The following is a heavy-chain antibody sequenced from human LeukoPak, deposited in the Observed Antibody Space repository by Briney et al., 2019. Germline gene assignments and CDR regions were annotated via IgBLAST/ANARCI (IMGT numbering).Heavy chain of an antibody. CDR3: ARVIGSGWDWMAFDI. J-gene: IGHJ3*02. CDR2: ISAYNGNT. CDR1: GYTFTSYG. Sequence: ASVKVSCKASGYTFTSYGISWVRQAPGQGLEWMGWISAYNGNTNYAQKLQGRVTMTSDTSTSTAYMELRSLRSDDTAVYYCARVIGSGWDWMAFDIWGQGTMVTVSS. V-gene: IGHV1-18*01. D-gene: IGHD6-19*01.